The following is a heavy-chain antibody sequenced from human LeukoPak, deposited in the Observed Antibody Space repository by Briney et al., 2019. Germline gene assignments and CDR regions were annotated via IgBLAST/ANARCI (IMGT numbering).Heavy chain of an antibody. V-gene: IGHV4-61*02. CDR1: GRSISSETEY. J-gene: IGHJ4*02. D-gene: IGHD2-21*01. Sequence: SEPLSLTCTVSGRSISSETEYWSWIRQPAGKGLEWIGRIHTSGSTSYNPPLKKRLTISLATFKRQFSLKLSSVTAADTAVDYCATELRVIGDPKTFDYWGQGTLVTVSS. CDR3: ATELRVIGDPKTFDY. CDR2: IHTSGST.